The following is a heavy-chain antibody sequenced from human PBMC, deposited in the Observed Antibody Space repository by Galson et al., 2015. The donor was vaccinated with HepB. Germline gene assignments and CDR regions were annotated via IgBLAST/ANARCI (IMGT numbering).Heavy chain of an antibody. V-gene: IGHV4-34*01. CDR2: INHSGST. CDR3: ARGGPHGSGSYYYTRYYYYYYMDV. CDR1: GGSFSGYY. J-gene: IGHJ6*03. D-gene: IGHD3-10*01. Sequence: ETLSLTCTVYGGSFSGYYWSWIRQPPGKGLEWIGEINHSGSTNYNPSLKSRVTISVDTSKNQFSLKLSSVTAADTAVYYCARGGPHGSGSYYYTRYYYYYYMDVWGKGTTVTVSS.